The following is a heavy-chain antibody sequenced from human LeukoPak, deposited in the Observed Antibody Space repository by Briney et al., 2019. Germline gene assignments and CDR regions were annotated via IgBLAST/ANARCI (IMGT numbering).Heavy chain of an antibody. Sequence: ASVKVSCKASGYTFTDYGITWVRQAPGQGLEWMGWISASTGNTDYAQKFQGRVSMTTDTSTSTVYMELRSLRSDDTAVYYCARAGWYTSSSGACDNWGQGTLVTVSS. D-gene: IGHD6-6*01. CDR2: ISASTGNT. J-gene: IGHJ4*02. CDR1: GYTFTDYG. CDR3: ARAGWYTSSSGACDN. V-gene: IGHV1-18*01.